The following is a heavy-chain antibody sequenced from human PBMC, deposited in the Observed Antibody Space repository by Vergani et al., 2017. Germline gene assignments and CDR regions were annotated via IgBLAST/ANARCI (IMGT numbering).Heavy chain of an antibody. V-gene: IGHV1-69*01. J-gene: IGHJ3*02. CDR3: AKDRTGHCSSTSCYPIYSGYDYPAFDI. Sequence: QVQLVQSGAEVKKPGSSVKVSCKASGGTFSSYAISWVRQAPGQGLEWMGGIIPIFGTANYAQKFQGRVTITADESTSTAYMELSSLRSEDTAVYYCAKDRTGHCSSTSCYPIYSGYDYPAFDIWGQGTMVTVSS. D-gene: IGHD2-2*01. CDR2: IIPIFGTA. CDR1: GGTFSSYA.